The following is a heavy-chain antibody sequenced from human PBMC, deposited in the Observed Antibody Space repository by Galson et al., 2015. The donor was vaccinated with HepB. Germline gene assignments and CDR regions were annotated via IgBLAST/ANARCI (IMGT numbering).Heavy chain of an antibody. V-gene: IGHV1-24*01. D-gene: IGHD6-13*01. CDR3: ATDYIAASTSGWYFDL. CDR1: GYTLTELS. CDR2: FDPEDGET. Sequence: VKFSCKVSGYTLTELSMHWVRPAPGKGLEWMGGFDPEDGETIYAQKFQGRVTMTEDTSTDTAYMELSSLRSEDTAVYYCATDYIAASTSGWYFDLWGRGTLVTVSS. J-gene: IGHJ2*01.